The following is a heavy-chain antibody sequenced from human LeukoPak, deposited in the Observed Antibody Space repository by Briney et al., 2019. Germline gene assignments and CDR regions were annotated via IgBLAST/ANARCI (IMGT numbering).Heavy chain of an antibody. V-gene: IGHV3-23*01. CDR2: ISGSGGST. CDR3: ARGGSAFDI. Sequence: GGSLRLSCAASGFTFSSYAMSWVRQAPGKGLEWVSAISGSGGSTYYADSVKGRFTISRDNAKNSLYLQMNSLRAEDTAVYYCARGGSAFDIWGQGTMVAVSS. D-gene: IGHD3-10*01. CDR1: GFTFSSYA. J-gene: IGHJ3*02.